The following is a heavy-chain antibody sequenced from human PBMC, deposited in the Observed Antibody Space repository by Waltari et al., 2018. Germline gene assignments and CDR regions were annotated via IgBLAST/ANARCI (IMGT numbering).Heavy chain of an antibody. CDR1: GGSFSGYY. D-gene: IGHD2-15*01. J-gene: IGHJ4*02. Sequence: QVQLQQWGAGLLKPSETLSLTCAVYGGSFSGYYWSWIRQPPGKGLEWIGEINHSGSTNYNPSLKSRVTISVDTSKNQFSLKLSSVTAADTAVYYCARARVVVAASTIPIIDYWGQGTLVIVSS. CDR3: ARARVVVAASTIPIIDY. V-gene: IGHV4-34*01. CDR2: INHSGST.